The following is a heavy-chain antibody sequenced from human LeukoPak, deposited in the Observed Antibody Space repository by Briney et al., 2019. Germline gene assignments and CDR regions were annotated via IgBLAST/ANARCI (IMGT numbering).Heavy chain of an antibody. CDR1: GYTFTDYY. CDR3: ARDRDYSNTERGFDY. J-gene: IGHJ4*02. D-gene: IGHD4-11*01. V-gene: IGHV1-2*02. Sequence: ASVKVSCKTSGYTFTDYYIHWERQAPGQGLEWMGWINPNSGETNSAQKFQGRVTMTGDTSISTAYMGLRRVTSDDTAVYYCARDRDYSNTERGFDYWGQGTLVTVSS. CDR2: INPNSGET.